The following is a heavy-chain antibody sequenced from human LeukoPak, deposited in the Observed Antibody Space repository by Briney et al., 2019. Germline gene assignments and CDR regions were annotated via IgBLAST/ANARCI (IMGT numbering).Heavy chain of an antibody. CDR2: INWNGGST. CDR3: ARGRYGSGSFEVHYYYYYMDV. CDR1: GFTFDDYG. V-gene: IGHV3-20*04. J-gene: IGHJ6*03. D-gene: IGHD3-10*01. Sequence: PGGSLRLSCAASGFTFDDYGMSWVRQAPGKGLEWVSGINWNGGSTGYADSVKGRFTISRDNAKNSLYLQMNSLRAEDKAVYYCARGRYGSGSFEVHYYYYYMDVWGKGTTVTVSS.